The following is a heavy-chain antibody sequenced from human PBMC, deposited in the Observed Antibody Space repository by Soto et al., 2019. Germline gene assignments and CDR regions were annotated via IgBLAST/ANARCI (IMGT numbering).Heavy chain of an antibody. CDR1: GYTLTELS. CDR2: FDPEDGET. Sequence: ASVKVSCKVSGYTLTELSMHWVRQAPGKGLEWMGGFDPEDGETIYAQKFQGRVTMTEDTSTDTAYMELSSLRSEDTAVYYCATSARYQLPNLGYYYYYGMDVWGQGTTVTVSS. CDR3: ATSARYQLPNLGYYYYYGMDV. D-gene: IGHD2-2*01. J-gene: IGHJ6*02. V-gene: IGHV1-24*01.